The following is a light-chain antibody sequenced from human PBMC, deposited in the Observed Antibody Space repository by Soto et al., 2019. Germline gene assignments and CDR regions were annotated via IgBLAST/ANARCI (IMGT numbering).Light chain of an antibody. V-gene: IGKV1-39*01. Sequence: DMQMTRAPSARSASVGERVTITCRASQSISSYLNWYQQKPGKAPKLLIYAASSLQSGVPSRFSGSGSGTDFTLTISILKPEDFATYYCQQSYSTPGTFGQGTRLEIK. CDR1: QSISSY. CDR2: AAS. CDR3: QQSYSTPGT. J-gene: IGKJ5*01.